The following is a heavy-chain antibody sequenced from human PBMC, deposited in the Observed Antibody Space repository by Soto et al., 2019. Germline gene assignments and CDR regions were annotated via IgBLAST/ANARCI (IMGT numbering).Heavy chain of an antibody. CDR3: ARGLGYCSSTSCWGTWFDP. V-gene: IGHV4-34*01. D-gene: IGHD2-2*01. J-gene: IGHJ5*02. CDR2: INHSGST. CDR1: GGAFSGYY. Sequence: SENLSPTRAVYGGAFSGYYWSLIPPPPGKGLEWIGEINHSGSTNYNPSLKSRVTISVDTSKNQFSLKLSSVTAADTAVYYCARGLGYCSSTSCWGTWFDPWGQGTLVSLL.